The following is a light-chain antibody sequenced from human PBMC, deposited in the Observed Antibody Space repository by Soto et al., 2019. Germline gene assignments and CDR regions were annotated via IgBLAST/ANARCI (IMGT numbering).Light chain of an antibody. CDR3: QQYCSSTWT. Sequence: EIVLTQSPGTLSLSPGERATLSCRASQSVSSSYLAWYQQKPGQAPRLLIYGASSRATSIPDRFSGSGSATDLTLTISSLELDDFAVYYCQQYCSSTWTFGQGTKVEIK. CDR1: QSVSSSY. V-gene: IGKV3-20*01. CDR2: GAS. J-gene: IGKJ1*01.